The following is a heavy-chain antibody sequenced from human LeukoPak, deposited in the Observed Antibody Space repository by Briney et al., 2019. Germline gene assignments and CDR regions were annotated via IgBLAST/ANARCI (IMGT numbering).Heavy chain of an antibody. J-gene: IGHJ5*02. CDR3: AREGKVGRVDP. D-gene: IGHD1-26*01. CDR1: GYTFTSYA. CDR2: INAGNGNT. V-gene: IGHV1-3*01. Sequence: GASVKVSCKASGYTFTSYAMHWVRQAPGQRLEWMGWINAGNGNTKYSQKFQGRVTITRDTSASTAYMELSRLRSEDTAVYYCAREGKVGRVDPWGQGTLVTVSS.